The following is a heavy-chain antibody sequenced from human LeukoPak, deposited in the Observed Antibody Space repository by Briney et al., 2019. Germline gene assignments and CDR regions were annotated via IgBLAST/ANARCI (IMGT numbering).Heavy chain of an antibody. Sequence: SETLSLTCNVSGYSISRGYYWAWIRQPPGKGLEWIASGDYSGGTYYNPSLESRVAISADMSKNQISLKLTSVTGADTAVYYCAGERGEEYSSGWYKTNFFDNWGQGIRVTVSS. CDR2: GDYSGGT. CDR1: GYSISRGYY. D-gene: IGHD6-19*01. J-gene: IGHJ4*02. CDR3: AGERGEEYSSGWYKTNFFDN. V-gene: IGHV4-38-2*02.